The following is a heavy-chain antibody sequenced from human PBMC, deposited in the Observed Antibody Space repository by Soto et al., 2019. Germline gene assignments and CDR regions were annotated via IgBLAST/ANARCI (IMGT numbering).Heavy chain of an antibody. CDR3: ARWLRGYSGYDYDY. Sequence: SVKVSCKASGGTFSSYAISWVRQAPGQGLEWMGGIIPIFGTANYAQKFQGRVTITADESSSTAYMELSSLRSEDTAVYYCARWLRGYSGYDYDYWGQGTLVTVSS. CDR1: GGTFSSYA. CDR2: IIPIFGTA. J-gene: IGHJ4*02. D-gene: IGHD5-12*01. V-gene: IGHV1-69*13.